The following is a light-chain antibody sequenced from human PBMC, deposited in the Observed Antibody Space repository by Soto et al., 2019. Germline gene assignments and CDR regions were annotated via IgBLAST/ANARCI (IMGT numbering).Light chain of an antibody. J-gene: IGKJ1*01. V-gene: IGKV3-20*01. CDR1: QSVSSSY. CDR2: GAS. CDR3: QQYGSSPWT. Sequence: EFVLTQSPGTLSLSPGERATLSCRASQSVSSSYLAWYQQKPGQAPRLLIYGASSRATGIPDRFSGGGSGTDFTLTISRLEPEDFAVYYCQQYGSSPWTFGQGTKVDIK.